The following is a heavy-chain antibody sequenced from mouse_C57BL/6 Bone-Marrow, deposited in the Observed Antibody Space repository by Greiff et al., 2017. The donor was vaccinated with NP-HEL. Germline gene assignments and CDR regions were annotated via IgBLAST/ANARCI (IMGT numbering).Heavy chain of an antibody. J-gene: IGHJ3*01. Sequence: VQLQQPGAELVKPGASVKLSCKASGYTFTSYWMQWVKQRPGQGLEWIGEIDPSDSYTNYTQKFKGKATLSVDTSSSTAYMQLSSRTSEDSAVYYCARPPSDYDEAWFADWGQGTLVTVSA. D-gene: IGHD2-4*01. CDR1: GYTFTSYW. V-gene: IGHV1-50*01. CDR3: ARPPSDYDEAWFAD. CDR2: IDPSDSYT.